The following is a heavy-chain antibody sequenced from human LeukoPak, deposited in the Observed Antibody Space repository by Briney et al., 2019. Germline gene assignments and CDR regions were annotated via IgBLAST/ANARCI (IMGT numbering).Heavy chain of an antibody. CDR2: ISSSGSTI. D-gene: IGHD5-12*01. V-gene: IGHV3-11*01. CDR3: ARIYGTAIVATTFFDY. Sequence: PGGSLRLSCAASGFTFSDYYMSWIRQAPGKGLEWVSYISSSGSTIYYADSVKGRFTISRDNAKNSLYLQMNSLRAEDTAVYYCARIYGTAIVATTFFDYWGQETLVTVSS. J-gene: IGHJ4*02. CDR1: GFTFSDYY.